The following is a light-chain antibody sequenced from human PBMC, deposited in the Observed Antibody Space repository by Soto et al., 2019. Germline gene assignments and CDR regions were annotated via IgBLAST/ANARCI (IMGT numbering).Light chain of an antibody. Sequence: EIVLTQSPATLSLSPGERATLSCRASQSVSSYLAWYQQKPGQAPRLLIYDASNRATGIPARFSGSGSGTDFTPTISSLEPEDFAVYYCQQRSKWPLTFGGGTKVEIK. V-gene: IGKV3-11*01. CDR1: QSVSSY. CDR2: DAS. J-gene: IGKJ4*01. CDR3: QQRSKWPLT.